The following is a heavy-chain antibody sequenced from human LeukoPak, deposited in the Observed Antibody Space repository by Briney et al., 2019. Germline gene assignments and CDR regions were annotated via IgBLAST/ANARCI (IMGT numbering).Heavy chain of an antibody. Sequence: PGGSLRLSCAASGFTFSSYSMNWVRQAPGKGLEWVSSISSSSSYIYYADSVKGRFTISRDNAQNSMYLQMNSLRAEDTAVYYCARDGGPTYYDILTGYYMSSYYYYYMDVWGKGTTVTVSS. CDR2: ISSSSSYI. CDR3: ARDGGPTYYDILTGYYMSSYYYYYMDV. J-gene: IGHJ6*03. V-gene: IGHV3-21*01. CDR1: GFTFSSYS. D-gene: IGHD3-9*01.